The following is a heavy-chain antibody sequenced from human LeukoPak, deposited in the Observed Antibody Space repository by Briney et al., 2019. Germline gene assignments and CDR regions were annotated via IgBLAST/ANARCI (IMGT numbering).Heavy chain of an antibody. V-gene: IGHV3-30-3*01. D-gene: IGHD3-10*01. J-gene: IGHJ5*02. CDR2: ISYDGSNK. CDR3: ARDQLTGGRAP. Sequence: GRSLRLSCAASGFVFRSYVMHWVRQAPGKGLEWVSVISYDGSNKFYADSVRGRFTISRDNSKDILYLQMNSLRVEDTAVYYCARDQLTGGRAPWGQGTLVTVSS. CDR1: GFVFRSYV.